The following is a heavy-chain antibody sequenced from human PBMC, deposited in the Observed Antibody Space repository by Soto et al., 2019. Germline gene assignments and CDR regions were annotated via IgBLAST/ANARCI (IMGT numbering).Heavy chain of an antibody. D-gene: IGHD3-9*01. Sequence: PGGSLRLSFAASGFTFSSYAMSWLRQAPVKGLKCASPITVSGGCTYYADSVKGRFTISRDNSTYTLYLQMNSLRAEDTAVHYCAKGGAGYPSYYYGIDVWGQGNTVTVSS. V-gene: IGHV3-23*01. CDR3: AKGGAGYPSYYYGIDV. J-gene: IGHJ6*02. CDR1: GFTFSSYA. CDR2: ITVSGGCT.